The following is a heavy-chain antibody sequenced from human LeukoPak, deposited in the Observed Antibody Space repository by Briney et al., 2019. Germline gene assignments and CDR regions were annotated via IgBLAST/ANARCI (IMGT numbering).Heavy chain of an antibody. J-gene: IGHJ4*02. CDR3: ARGGYSGYVY. V-gene: IGHV4-34*01. CDR2: INHSGST. D-gene: IGHD5-12*01. CDR1: GGSFSGYY. Sequence: SETLSLTCAVYGGSFSGYYWSWIRQPPGKGLEWIGEINHSGSTNYNPSLKSRVTIAVDTSKNQYSLKLSSVTAADTAVYYCARGGYSGYVYWGQGTLVTVSS.